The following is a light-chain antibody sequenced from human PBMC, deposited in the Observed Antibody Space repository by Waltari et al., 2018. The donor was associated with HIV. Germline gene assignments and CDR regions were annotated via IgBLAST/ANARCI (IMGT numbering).Light chain of an antibody. CDR1: ISNLGGNF. V-gene: IGLV1-47*01. CDR3: STWDNSLSHWV. Sequence: QSVVTQPPSASGTPGQNISISCSGDISNLGGNFVYWYQQRPGTAPRLPVRRNGLRPSGVPDPFSGARSATSASLAVSGARSEDEADYHCSTWDNSLSHWVFGGGTKVTVL. J-gene: IGLJ3*02. CDR2: RNG.